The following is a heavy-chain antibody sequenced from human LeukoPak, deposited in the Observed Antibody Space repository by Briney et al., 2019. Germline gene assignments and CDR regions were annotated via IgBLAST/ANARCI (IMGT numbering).Heavy chain of an antibody. Sequence: SVKVSCKASGGTFSSYAISWVRQASGQGLEWMGGIISIFGTANYAQKFQGRVTITADKSTSTAYMELSSLRSEDTAVYYCASEVRFGGAFDIWGQGTMVTVSS. D-gene: IGHD4-23*01. J-gene: IGHJ3*02. CDR3: ASEVRFGGAFDI. V-gene: IGHV1-69*06. CDR2: IISIFGTA. CDR1: GGTFSSYA.